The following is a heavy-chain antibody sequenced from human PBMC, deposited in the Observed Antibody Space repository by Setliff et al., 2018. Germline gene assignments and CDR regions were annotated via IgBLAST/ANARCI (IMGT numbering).Heavy chain of an antibody. V-gene: IGHV5-51*01. Sequence: LGESLKISCKGSGYTFTNYWIAWVRQMPGKGLEYMGIIYPADSDTTYSPSFQGQVTISADKSINTAYLQWSSLNASDTAIYYCARVGPLTDDAFDIWGQGTMVTVSS. CDR1: GYTFTNYW. CDR2: IYPADSDT. D-gene: IGHD1-26*01. CDR3: ARVGPLTDDAFDI. J-gene: IGHJ3*02.